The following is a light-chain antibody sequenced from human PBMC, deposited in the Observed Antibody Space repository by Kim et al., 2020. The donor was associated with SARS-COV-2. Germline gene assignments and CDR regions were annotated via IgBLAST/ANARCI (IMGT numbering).Light chain of an antibody. V-gene: IGKV3-15*01. CDR1: QSISSN. CDR2: DAA. CDR3: QQYNTWPMYT. J-gene: IGKJ2*01. Sequence: VSPGERVTHSCRAGQSISSNLAWDHQTPGQPPRLLIHDAATRAPGGPDRFRGSGSGTEFSLTISSLQSEDSAVYYCQQYNTWPMYTFGQGTKLEI.